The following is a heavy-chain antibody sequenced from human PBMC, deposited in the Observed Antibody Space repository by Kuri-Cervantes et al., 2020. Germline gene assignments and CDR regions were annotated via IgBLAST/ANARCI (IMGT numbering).Heavy chain of an antibody. D-gene: IGHD3-16*01. CDR1: GYTFTGYY. V-gene: IGHV1-2*02. CDR3: AREGPLRDISFDL. Sequence: ASVKVSCKASGYTFTGYYMHWVRQAPGQGLEWMGWINPNSGGTNYAQNFQGRVSMTRDTSISTAYMELNSLRSDDTAVYYCAREGPLRDISFDLWGQGTLVTVSS. J-gene: IGHJ4*02. CDR2: INPNSGGT.